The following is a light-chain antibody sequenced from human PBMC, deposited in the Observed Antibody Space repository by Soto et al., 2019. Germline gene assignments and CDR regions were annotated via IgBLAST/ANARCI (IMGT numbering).Light chain of an antibody. V-gene: IGLV2-14*01. CDR3: SSYSTATKGVL. J-gene: IGLJ2*01. CDR1: SSDVGGYIY. CDR2: EVS. Sequence: QSVLTQPASVSGSPGQSITISCTGTSSDVGGYIYVSWFQHHPGKAPKLMIYEVSNLPSGVSNRFSGSRSDNTASLTISGLQTEDEAIYYCSSYSTATKGVLFGGGTKLTVL.